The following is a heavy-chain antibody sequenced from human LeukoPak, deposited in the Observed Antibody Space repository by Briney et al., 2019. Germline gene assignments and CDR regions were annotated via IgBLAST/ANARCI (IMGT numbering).Heavy chain of an antibody. CDR1: GVSISSYF. V-gene: IGHV4-59*01. CDR2: IYYSGST. Sequence: PSQTLSLTCAVSGVSISSYFWSWIRQPPGQGLEWIGYIYYSGSTNSNPSLKSRVTISVDMSKNQFSLKLSSVTAADTAVYYCARGDGAYYYDSSGYYPSLYFDYWGQGTLVTVSS. J-gene: IGHJ4*02. D-gene: IGHD3-22*01. CDR3: ARGDGAYYYDSSGYYPSLYFDY.